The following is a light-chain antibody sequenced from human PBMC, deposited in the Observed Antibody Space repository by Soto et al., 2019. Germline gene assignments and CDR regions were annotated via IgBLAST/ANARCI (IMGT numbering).Light chain of an antibody. CDR3: YQFGDPHQT. Sequence: PGYIATLSCRASQSLIVSYMAWYQQRPGQAPRLLIYGTSTRAAGVPDRFSGSWSGTDFTLAISRLEPEDFAVYYCYQFGDPHQTFGQGTKVDIX. V-gene: IGKV3-20*01. J-gene: IGKJ1*01. CDR2: GTS. CDR1: QSLIVSY.